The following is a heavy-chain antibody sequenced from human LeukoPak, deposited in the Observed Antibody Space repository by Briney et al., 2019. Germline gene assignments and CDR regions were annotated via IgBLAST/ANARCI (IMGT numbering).Heavy chain of an antibody. CDR3: AKGGDTVHDYGDFDP. CDR2: ISINGDKT. D-gene: IGHD4-17*01. Sequence: GGSLRLSCSASGFTFSGHFMHWVRQAPGKGLEYVSSISINGDKTYYAESVKGRFTISRDNSKNTLYLQMKSLRAEDTAVYYCAKGGDTVHDYGDFDPWGQGTLVTVSS. V-gene: IGHV3-64*04. J-gene: IGHJ5*02. CDR1: GFTFSGHF.